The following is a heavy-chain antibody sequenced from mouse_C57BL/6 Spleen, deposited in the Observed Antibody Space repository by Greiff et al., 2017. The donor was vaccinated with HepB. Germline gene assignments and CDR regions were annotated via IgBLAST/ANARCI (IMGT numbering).Heavy chain of an antibody. D-gene: IGHD1-1*01. CDR1: GYTFTSYW. V-gene: IGHV1-61*01. CDR3: ARAVYYYGSSYVFDY. J-gene: IGHJ2*01. CDR2: IYPSDSET. Sequence: QVQLQQPGAELVRPGSSVKLSCKASGYTFTSYWMDWVKQRPGQGLEWIGNIYPSDSETHYNQKFKDKATLTVDKSSSTAYMQLSSLTSEDSAVYYCARAVYYYGSSYVFDYWGQGTTLTVSS.